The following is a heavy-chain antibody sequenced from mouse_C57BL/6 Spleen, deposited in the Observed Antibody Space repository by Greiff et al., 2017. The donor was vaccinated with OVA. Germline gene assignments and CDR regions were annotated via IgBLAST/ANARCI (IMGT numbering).Heavy chain of an antibody. J-gene: IGHJ1*03. Sequence: EVMLVESGGGLVQPGGSLKLSCAASGFTFSDYYMYWVRQTPEKRLEWVAYLSNGGGSTYYPDTVKGRFTISRDNAKNTLYLQMSRLKSEDTAMYYCARQGDYDGYFDVWGTGTTVTVSS. V-gene: IGHV5-12*01. CDR2: LSNGGGST. CDR1: GFTFSDYY. CDR3: ARQGDYDGYFDV. D-gene: IGHD2-4*01.